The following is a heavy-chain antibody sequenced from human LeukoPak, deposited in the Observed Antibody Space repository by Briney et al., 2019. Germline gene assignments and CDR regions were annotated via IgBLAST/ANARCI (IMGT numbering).Heavy chain of an antibody. J-gene: IGHJ4*02. CDR2: ISAYNGNT. D-gene: IGHD2-2*01. CDR1: GYTFTSYG. V-gene: IGHV1-18*01. CDR3: ARDPGYCSSTSCYRGYYFDY. Sequence: ASVKVSCKASGYTFTSYGISWVRQAPGQGLEWMGWISAYNGNTNYAQKLQGRVTMTTDTSTSTAYMELRSLRSDDTAVYYCARDPGYCSSTSCYRGYYFDYWGQGTLVTVSS.